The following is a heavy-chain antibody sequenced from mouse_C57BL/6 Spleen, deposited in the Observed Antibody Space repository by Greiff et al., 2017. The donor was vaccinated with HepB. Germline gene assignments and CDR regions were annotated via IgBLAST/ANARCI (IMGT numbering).Heavy chain of an antibody. CDR2: IDPSDSYT. CDR3: ASDGTRVVASYAMGR. J-gene: IGHJ4*01. CDR1: RYTFPSYW. Sequence: QVQLQQPGAELVMPGASVKQSCKASRYTFPSYWMHWVKQRPGQGLEWIGEIDPSDSYTNYNQKFKGKSTFTVDKSSTTAYMQLSSLTSEDSAVYYYASDGTRVVASYAMGRWGQGASVTVSS. D-gene: IGHD1-1*01. V-gene: IGHV1-69*01.